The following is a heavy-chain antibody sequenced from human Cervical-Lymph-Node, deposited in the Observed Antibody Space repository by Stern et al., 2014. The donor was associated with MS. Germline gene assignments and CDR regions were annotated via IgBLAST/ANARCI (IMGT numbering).Heavy chain of an antibody. CDR1: GGSISSGAYY. D-gene: IGHD6-6*01. CDR3: ATNSTSSPWFDP. Sequence: QLQLQESGPGLVKPSETLSLTCTVSGGSISSGAYYWNWIRQPPGNRLEWIGSAYYTGSPNYNPSLKSRVTISVDTSKNQFSLKLSSVTAADTAVYYCATNSTSSPWFDPWGQGTLVTVSS. V-gene: IGHV4-61*08. J-gene: IGHJ5*02. CDR2: AYYTGSP.